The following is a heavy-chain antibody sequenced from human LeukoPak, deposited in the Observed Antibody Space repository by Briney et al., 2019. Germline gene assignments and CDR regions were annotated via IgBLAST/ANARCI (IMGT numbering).Heavy chain of an antibody. CDR3: ARTADIQARRRTYYYYGMDV. D-gene: IGHD5-12*01. CDR1: SFTFSSYA. CDR2: MSHDGSEK. V-gene: IGHV3-30-3*01. J-gene: IGHJ6*02. Sequence: GGSLRLSCAASSFTFSSYALHWVRQAPGEGLEWVAVMSHDGSEKYYADSVKGRFTISRDNSKNTLYLQMNSLRVDDTAVYYCARTADIQARRRTYYYYGMDVWGQGSKVGVCS.